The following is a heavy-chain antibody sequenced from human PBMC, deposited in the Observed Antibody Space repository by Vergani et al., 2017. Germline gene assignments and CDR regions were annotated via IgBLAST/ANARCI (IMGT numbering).Heavy chain of an antibody. J-gene: IGHJ2*01. V-gene: IGHV4-59*12. CDR2: INHSGST. Sequence: QVQLQESGPRLVKPSETLSLTCTVSGDSITSYYWNWIQQPPGRGLEWIGEINHSGSTNYNPSLKSRVTISVDTSKNQFSLKLSSVTAADTAVYYCARGSQTWYFDLWGRGTLVTVSS. CDR1: GDSITSYY. D-gene: IGHD6-19*01. CDR3: ARGSQTWYFDL.